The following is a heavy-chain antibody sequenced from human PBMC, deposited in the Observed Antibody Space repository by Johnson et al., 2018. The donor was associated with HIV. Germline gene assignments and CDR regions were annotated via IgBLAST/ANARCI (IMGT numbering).Heavy chain of an antibody. Sequence: RLSCAASGFTFSSSALHWVRQAPGKGLEWVAVLSYDGGNKYYADSVKGRFTISRDNSKNTLYLQMNSLRAEDTAVYYCAKGIVVGVRAFDIWGRGTMVTVSS. CDR2: LSYDGGNK. J-gene: IGHJ3*02. D-gene: IGHD3-22*01. CDR1: GFTFSSSA. CDR3: AKGIVVGVRAFDI. V-gene: IGHV3-30*04.